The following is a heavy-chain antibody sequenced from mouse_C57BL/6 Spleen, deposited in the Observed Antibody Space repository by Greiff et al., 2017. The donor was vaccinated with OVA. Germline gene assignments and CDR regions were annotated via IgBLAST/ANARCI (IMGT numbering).Heavy chain of an antibody. Sequence: QVQLQLPGAELVKPGASVKMSCKASGYTFTSYWITWVKQRPGQGLEWIGDIYPGSGSTNYNEKFKSKATLTVDTSSSTAYMQLSSLTSEDSAVYYCARDGITTVVATDYWGQGTTLTVSS. J-gene: IGHJ2*01. CDR2: IYPGSGST. V-gene: IGHV1-55*01. D-gene: IGHD1-1*01. CDR3: ARDGITTVVATDY. CDR1: GYTFTSYW.